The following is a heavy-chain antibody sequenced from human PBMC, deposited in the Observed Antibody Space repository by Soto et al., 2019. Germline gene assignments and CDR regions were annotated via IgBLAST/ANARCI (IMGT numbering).Heavy chain of an antibody. CDR2: ISGYNGNT. D-gene: IGHD3-3*01. Sequence: GASVKVSCKTSGYAFTANGISWVRQAPGQGLEWMGWISGYNGNTKYAQNLQGRVTMTTDTSTSTAYMELRSLRSDDTAVYYCARDRGYYDFWSGITNDYWGQGTLVTVSS. J-gene: IGHJ4*02. CDR3: ARDRGYYDFWSGITNDY. CDR1: GYAFTANG. V-gene: IGHV1-18*01.